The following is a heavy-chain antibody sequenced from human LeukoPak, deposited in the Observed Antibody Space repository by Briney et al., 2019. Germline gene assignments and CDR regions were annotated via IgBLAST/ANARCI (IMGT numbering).Heavy chain of an antibody. V-gene: IGHV3-66*01. D-gene: IGHD7-27*01. Sequence: GGSLRLSCTASGFTVSSNYMSWVRQAPGKGLEWVSVLYSGGNTCYADSVRGRFTISRDNSKNTLYLQMNSLRAEDTAVYYCASTTGEYDTFDIWGQGTMVTVSS. CDR2: LYSGGNT. CDR3: ASTTGEYDTFDI. J-gene: IGHJ3*02. CDR1: GFTVSSNY.